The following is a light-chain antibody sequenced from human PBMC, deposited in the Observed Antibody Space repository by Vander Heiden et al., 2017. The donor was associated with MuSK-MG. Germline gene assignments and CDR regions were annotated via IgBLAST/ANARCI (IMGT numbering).Light chain of an antibody. CDR1: SSDVGSYNL. Sequence: QSALTQPASLSGSPGQSITISCTGTSSDVGSYNLVSWYQHHPGQAPKLMIYEGSTGPAGGSNGFSGSTSGTTASLTISGLQAEDEDDYYSCSDAGSVVFGGGTKLTVL. CDR3: CSDAGSVV. CDR2: EGS. J-gene: IGLJ2*01. V-gene: IGLV2-23*01.